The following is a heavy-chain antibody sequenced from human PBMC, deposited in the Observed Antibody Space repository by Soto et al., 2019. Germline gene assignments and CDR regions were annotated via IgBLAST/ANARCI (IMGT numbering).Heavy chain of an antibody. CDR1: GFTFSSYA. J-gene: IGHJ4*02. D-gene: IGHD1-1*01. V-gene: IGHV3-23*01. CDR2: ISGSGGST. Sequence: GGSLRLSCAASGFTFSSYAMSWVRQAPGKGLEWVSAISGSGGSTYYADSVKGRFTISRDNSKNTLYLQMNSLRAEDTAVYYCAKDGRGYNWNDRFDYWGQGTLVTVSS. CDR3: AKDGRGYNWNDRFDY.